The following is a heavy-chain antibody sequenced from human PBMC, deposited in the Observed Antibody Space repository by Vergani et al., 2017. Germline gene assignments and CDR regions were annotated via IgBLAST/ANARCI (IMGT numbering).Heavy chain of an antibody. CDR2: IRGSGGST. V-gene: IGHV3-23*01. Sequence: EVKLLESGGGLVQPGGSLRLSCAASGFTFSSYAMSWVRQAPGKGLEWVSAIRGSGGSTYYADSLKGRFTISRDNATNSLYLQMNSLRAEDTAVYYCARDAAAVFFLFDYWGQGTLVTVSS. J-gene: IGHJ4*02. CDR3: ARDAAAVFFLFDY. D-gene: IGHD6-13*01. CDR1: GFTFSSYA.